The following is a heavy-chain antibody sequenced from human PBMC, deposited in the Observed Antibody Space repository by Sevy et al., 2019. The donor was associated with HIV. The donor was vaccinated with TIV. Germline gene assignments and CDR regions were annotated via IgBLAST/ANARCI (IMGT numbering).Heavy chain of an antibody. CDR2: LSFGCGEI. CDR3: AREGCTKPHDY. D-gene: IGHD2-8*01. V-gene: IGHV3-23*01. J-gene: IGHJ4*02. Sequence: GGSLRLSCAASGFTLSKYSMSWVRQPPGKGLEWVSILSFGCGEINYADSVKGRFTISRDNSKSSVYLQMNNLRPEDTAVYYCAREGCTKPHDYWGQGSLVTVSS. CDR1: GFTLSKYS.